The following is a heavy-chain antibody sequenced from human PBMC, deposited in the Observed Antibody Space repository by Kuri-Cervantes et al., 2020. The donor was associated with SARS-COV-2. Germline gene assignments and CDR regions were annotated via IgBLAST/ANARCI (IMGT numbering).Heavy chain of an antibody. CDR2: ISSDGKNK. J-gene: IGHJ4*02. D-gene: IGHD4-17*01. CDR1: GFNFSTTD. Sequence: GESLKISCVASGFNFSTTDMHWVRQAPGKGLEWVTFISSDGKNKKCMASGKGRFTISRDNSQNTLHLQMKSLRAEDTAVYYCAKDPRTTVTTFLFDYWGQGTLVTVSS. V-gene: IGHV3-30*18. CDR3: AKDPRTTVTTFLFDY.